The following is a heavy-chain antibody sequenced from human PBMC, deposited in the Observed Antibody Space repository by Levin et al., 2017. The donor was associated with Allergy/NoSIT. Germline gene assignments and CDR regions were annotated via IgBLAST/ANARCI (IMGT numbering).Heavy chain of an antibody. D-gene: IGHD4-17*01. CDR1: GFTFSSYG. V-gene: IGHV3-33*01. CDR2: IWYDGSNK. J-gene: IGHJ4*02. Sequence: PGESLKISCAASGFTFSSYGMHWVRQAPGKGLEWVAVIWYDGSNKYYADSVKGRFTISRDNSKNTLYLQMNSLRAEDTAVYYCARDGAGDYDRAGMDYWGQGTLVTVSS. CDR3: ARDGAGDYDRAGMDY.